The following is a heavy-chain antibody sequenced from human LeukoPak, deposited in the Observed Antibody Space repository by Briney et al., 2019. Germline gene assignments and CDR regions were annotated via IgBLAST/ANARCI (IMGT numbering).Heavy chain of an antibody. D-gene: IGHD3-22*01. CDR3: ARELRYDNSDSGAF. J-gene: IGHJ3*01. V-gene: IGHV4-59*12. CDR2: IYYSGNT. Sequence: SETLSLTCTVSGDSISSYYWSWIRQPPGKGLEWIGYIYYSGNTNYNPSLKSRVTISVDTSKNQFSLKLTSVTAADTALYYCARELRYDNSDSGAFWGQGTVVTVSS. CDR1: GDSISSYY.